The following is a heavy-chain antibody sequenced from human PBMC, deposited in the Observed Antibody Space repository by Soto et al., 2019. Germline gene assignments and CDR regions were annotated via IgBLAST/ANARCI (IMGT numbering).Heavy chain of an antibody. J-gene: IGHJ4*02. Sequence: GGSLRLSCAASGFTFSSYAMRWVRQAPGKGLEWVAVISYDGSNKYYADSVKGRFTISRDNSKNTLYLQMNSLRAEDTAVYYCARTYYYGSGSYFDYWGQGTLVTVSS. D-gene: IGHD3-10*01. V-gene: IGHV3-30-3*01. CDR1: GFTFSSYA. CDR3: ARTYYYGSGSYFDY. CDR2: ISYDGSNK.